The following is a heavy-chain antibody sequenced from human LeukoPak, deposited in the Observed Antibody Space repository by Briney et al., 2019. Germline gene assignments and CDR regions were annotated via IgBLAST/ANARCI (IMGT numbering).Heavy chain of an antibody. V-gene: IGHV3-33*01. J-gene: IGHJ4*02. CDR3: ARDLSPVVRASPMGY. CDR2: IWDDGSNK. D-gene: IGHD3-10*01. CDR1: GFTFSTYG. Sequence: TGGSLRLSCAASGFTFSTYGMHWVRQAPGKGLESVAVIWDDGSNKYYADSVKGRFTISSDTSKNTLYLQMNSLRAEDTAVYYCARDLSPVVRASPMGYWGQGTPVTVSS.